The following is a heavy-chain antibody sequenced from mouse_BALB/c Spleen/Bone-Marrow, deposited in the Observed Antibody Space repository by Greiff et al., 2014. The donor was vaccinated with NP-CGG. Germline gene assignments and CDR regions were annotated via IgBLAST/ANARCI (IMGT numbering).Heavy chain of an antibody. CDR1: GYTFSSYW. CDR2: ILPGSGST. Sequence: QVQLKQSGAELMKPGASVKISCKAPGYTFSSYWIEWVKQRPGHGLEWIGEILPGSGSTNYNEKFKGKATFTADTSSNTAYMQLSSLTSEDSAVYYCAREDGNHVGFAYWGQGTLVTVSA. CDR3: AREDGNHVGFAY. V-gene: IGHV1-9*01. D-gene: IGHD2-1*01. J-gene: IGHJ3*01.